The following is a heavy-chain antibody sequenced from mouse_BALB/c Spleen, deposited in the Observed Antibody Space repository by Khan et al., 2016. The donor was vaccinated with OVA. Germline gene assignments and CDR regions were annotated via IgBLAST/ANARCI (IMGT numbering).Heavy chain of an antibody. CDR2: INPGSGDT. J-gene: IGHJ3*01. CDR1: GYAFTDYL. V-gene: IGHV1-54*01. Sequence: QVQLQQPGAELVRPGTSLKVSCKASGYAFTDYLIEWLKQRPGQGLEWIGMINPGSGDTKYNEKFKAKATLTADKSSRTAYMQLSSLTSDDSAVYFCASSGYGFGAYWGQGTLVTVS. D-gene: IGHD1-2*01. CDR3: ASSGYGFGAY.